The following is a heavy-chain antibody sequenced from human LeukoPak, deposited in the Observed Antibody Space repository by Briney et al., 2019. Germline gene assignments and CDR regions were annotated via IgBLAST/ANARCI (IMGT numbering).Heavy chain of an antibody. D-gene: IGHD3-3*01. Sequence: GESLKISCKGSGYSFTSYWIGWVRQMPGKGLEWMGIIYPGDSDTRYSPSFQGQVTISADKSISTAYLQWSSLKASDTAMYYCARHIRRGTIFGVVITGNWFDPWGQGTLVTVSS. CDR1: GYSFTSYW. CDR2: IYPGDSDT. J-gene: IGHJ5*02. V-gene: IGHV5-51*01. CDR3: ARHIRRGTIFGVVITGNWFDP.